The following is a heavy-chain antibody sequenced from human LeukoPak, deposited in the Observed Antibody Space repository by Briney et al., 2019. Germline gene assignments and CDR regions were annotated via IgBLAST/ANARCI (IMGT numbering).Heavy chain of an antibody. V-gene: IGHV4-30-4*08. D-gene: IGHD3-22*01. Sequence: PSQTLSLTCTVSGGSISSGDYYWSWIRQPPGKGLEWIGYIYYSGSTYYNPSLKSRVTISVDTSKNQFSLKLSSVTAADTAVYYRARVRYDSSGYYSLHFDYWGQGTLVTVSS. CDR3: ARVRYDSSGYYSLHFDY. CDR1: GGSISSGDYY. J-gene: IGHJ4*02. CDR2: IYYSGST.